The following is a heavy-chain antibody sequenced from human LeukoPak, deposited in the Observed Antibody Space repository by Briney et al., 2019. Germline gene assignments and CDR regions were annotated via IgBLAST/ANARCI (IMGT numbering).Heavy chain of an antibody. CDR1: CFSISSGYY. D-gene: IGHD6-6*01. V-gene: IGHV4-38-2*02. J-gene: IGHJ5*02. CDR2: IYHSGST. Sequence: SETPSLTCTVSCFSISSGYYWGWVRQPPRKGPEWVGGIYHSGSTYYNPSLKSRVTISVDTSKNQFSLKLSSVTAADTAVYYCARDRMTSIAARTNWFDPWGQGTLVTVSS. CDR3: ARDRMTSIAARTNWFDP.